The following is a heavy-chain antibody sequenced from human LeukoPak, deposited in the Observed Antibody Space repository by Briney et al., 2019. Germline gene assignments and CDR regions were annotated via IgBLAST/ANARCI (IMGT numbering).Heavy chain of an antibody. J-gene: IGHJ4*01. Sequence: GGSLRLSCAAPGFTFSSYSMNWVRQAPGKGLEWVSSISSSSSYIYYADSVKGRFTISRDNAKNSLYLQMNSLRAEDTAVYYCARGGGDTVTCTFDYWGHGTLVTVSS. CDR1: GFTFSSYS. CDR2: ISSSSSYI. CDR3: ARGGGDTVTCTFDY. V-gene: IGHV3-21*01. D-gene: IGHD4-17*01.